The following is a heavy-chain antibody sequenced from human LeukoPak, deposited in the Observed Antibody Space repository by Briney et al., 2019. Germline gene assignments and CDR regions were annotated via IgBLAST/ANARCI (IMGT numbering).Heavy chain of an antibody. CDR2: MYYSGST. D-gene: IGHD5-24*01. J-gene: IGHJ4*02. CDR1: GGSISSYY. V-gene: IGHV4-59*01. Sequence: SETLSLTCTVSGGSISSYYWSWIRQPPGKGLEWIAYMYYSGSTNYNPSLKSRVTISVDTSKNQFSLKLSSVTAADTAVYYCARDDGYNFWYFDHWGQGTLVTVSS. CDR3: ARDDGYNFWYFDH.